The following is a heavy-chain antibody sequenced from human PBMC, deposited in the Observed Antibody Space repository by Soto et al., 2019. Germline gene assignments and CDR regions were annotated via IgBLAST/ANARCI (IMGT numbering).Heavy chain of an antibody. J-gene: IGHJ3*02. Sequence: GGSLRLSCAASGFTFSSYAMIWVRQAPGKGLEWVSAISGSGGSTYYADSVKGRFTISRDNSKNTLYLQMNSLRAEDTAVYYCAKSGDFWSGTGDIWGQGTMVTVSS. CDR1: GFTFSSYA. D-gene: IGHD3-3*01. CDR2: ISGSGGST. V-gene: IGHV3-23*01. CDR3: AKSGDFWSGTGDI.